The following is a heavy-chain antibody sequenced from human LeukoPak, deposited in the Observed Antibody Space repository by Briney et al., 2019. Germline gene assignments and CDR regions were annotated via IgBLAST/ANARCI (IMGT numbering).Heavy chain of an antibody. CDR3: ARGGVSSAWYFVY. CDR1: GFTFSSNS. J-gene: IGHJ4*02. Sequence: GGSLRLSCAASGFTFSSNSMNWVRQAPGKGLEWVSSISSSSSYIYYADSVKGRFTISRDNAKNSLYLQMNSLRAEGTAVYYCARGGVSSAWYFVYWGQGTLVTVSS. V-gene: IGHV3-21*01. D-gene: IGHD6-19*01. CDR2: ISSSSSYI.